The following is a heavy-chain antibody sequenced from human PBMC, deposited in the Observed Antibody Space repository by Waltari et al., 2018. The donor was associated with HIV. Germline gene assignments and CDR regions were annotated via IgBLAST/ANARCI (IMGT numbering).Heavy chain of an antibody. CDR1: GFTFSTYA. CDR2: SLYRGRDA. Sequence: EMQLLQSGGGLVQPGGSLRLSCVASGFTFSTYALTWVRQAPGRGLEWISSLYRGRDAYYADSVKGRFIISRDDSKNTLYLQLNNLTSDDTAIYYCAKELLLFPDCFDIWGQGALVTVSS. CDR3: AKELLLFPDCFDI. D-gene: IGHD2-15*01. V-gene: IGHV3-23*03. J-gene: IGHJ4*02.